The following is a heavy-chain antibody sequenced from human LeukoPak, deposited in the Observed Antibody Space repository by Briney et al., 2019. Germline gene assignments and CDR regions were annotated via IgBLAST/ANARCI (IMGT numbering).Heavy chain of an antibody. Sequence: SETLSLTCTVSGGSISSGSYYWSWIRQPAGKGLEWIGRIYTSGSTNYNPSLKSRVTISVDTSKNQFSLKLSSVTAADTAVYYCALLQTTYYYYMDVWGKGTTVTVSS. CDR2: IYTSGST. V-gene: IGHV4-61*02. CDR1: GGSISSGSYY. D-gene: IGHD1-7*01. J-gene: IGHJ6*03. CDR3: ALLQTTYYYYMDV.